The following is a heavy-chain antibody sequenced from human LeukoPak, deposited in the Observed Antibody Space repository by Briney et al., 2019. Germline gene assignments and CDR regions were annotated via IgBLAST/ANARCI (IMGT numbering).Heavy chain of an antibody. Sequence: QPGRSLRLSCAASGFTFSSYGMHWVRQAPGKGLEWVAVISYDGSKKYYADSVKGRFTISRDNSKNTLYLQMNSLRAEDTAVYYCAKGFYSSGYKNYFDYWGQGTLVTVSS. D-gene: IGHD3-22*01. CDR3: AKGFYSSGYKNYFDY. CDR1: GFTFSSYG. J-gene: IGHJ4*02. CDR2: ISYDGSKK. V-gene: IGHV3-30*18.